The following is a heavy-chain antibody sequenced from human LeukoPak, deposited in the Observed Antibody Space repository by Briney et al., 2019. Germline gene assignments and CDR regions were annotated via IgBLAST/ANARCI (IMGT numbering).Heavy chain of an antibody. J-gene: IGHJ4*02. CDR3: GKGSLAVPATPLDF. V-gene: IGHV3-11*01. Sequence: RGSLRLSCTASGFDFSNSFMTWVRQAPGKGLEWISYIRRLITTIYYADSVKGRFTISRDNGKNTVYLQMNNLRVDDTAVFYCGKGSLAVPATPLDFWGQGTLVTVSS. CDR2: IRRLITTI. D-gene: IGHD2-15*01. CDR1: GFDFSNSF.